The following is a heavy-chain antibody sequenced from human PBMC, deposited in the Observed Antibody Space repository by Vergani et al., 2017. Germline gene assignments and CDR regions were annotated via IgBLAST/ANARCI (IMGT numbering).Heavy chain of an antibody. CDR3: ARFLMGYCSGGSCYSADY. CDR2: IYYSGST. V-gene: IGHV4-59*12. CDR1: GGSISSYY. D-gene: IGHD2-15*01. Sequence: QVQLQESGPGLVKPSETLSLTCTVSGGSISSYYWSWIRQPPGKGLEWIGYIYYSGSTNYNPSLKSRVTISVDTSKNQFSLKLSSVTAADTAVYYCARFLMGYCSGGSCYSADYWGQGTLVTVSS. J-gene: IGHJ4*02.